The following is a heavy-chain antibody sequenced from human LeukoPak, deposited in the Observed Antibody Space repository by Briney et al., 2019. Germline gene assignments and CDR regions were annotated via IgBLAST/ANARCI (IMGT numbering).Heavy chain of an antibody. Sequence: PGGSLRLSCAASGFTFSNYAMSWVRHAPGKGLEWVSSISGRDTSTYYADSVKGRFTISRDNSKSTLYLQIHSLRADDTAFYYCAKRPTFYKTFDYWGQGTLVTVS. CDR3: AKRPTFYKTFDY. J-gene: IGHJ4*02. CDR2: ISGRDTST. V-gene: IGHV3-23*01. CDR1: GFTFSNYA. D-gene: IGHD3-16*01.